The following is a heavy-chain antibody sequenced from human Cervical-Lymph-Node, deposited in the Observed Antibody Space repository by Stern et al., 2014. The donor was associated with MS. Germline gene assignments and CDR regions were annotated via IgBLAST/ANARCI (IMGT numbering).Heavy chain of an antibody. V-gene: IGHV3-23*04. Sequence: EVQLEESGGDVVQPGGSLRLSCAASGFTFTTYGMSWVRQAPGKGLEWVSTISGSAGSTYYSDSVKGRFAISRDNSKNTLYLHMSSLRAEDTAVYYCAKSGQFDNWGQGALVTVSS. CDR3: AKSGQFDN. CDR2: ISGSAGST. CDR1: GFTFTTYG. J-gene: IGHJ4*02. D-gene: IGHD5-24*01.